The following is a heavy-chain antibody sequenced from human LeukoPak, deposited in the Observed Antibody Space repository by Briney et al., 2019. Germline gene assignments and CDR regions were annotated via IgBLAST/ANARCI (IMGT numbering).Heavy chain of an antibody. CDR2: IKSKTDGGTT. J-gene: IGHJ4*02. Sequence: GGSLRLSCAASGFTFSNAWMSWVRQAPGKGLEWVGRIKSKTDGGTTDYAAPVKGRFTISRDDSKNTLYLQMNSLKTEDTAVYYCTTDRGSSSPNFDYWGQGTLVTVSS. D-gene: IGHD6-6*01. V-gene: IGHV3-15*01. CDR3: TTDRGSSSPNFDY. CDR1: GFTFSNAW.